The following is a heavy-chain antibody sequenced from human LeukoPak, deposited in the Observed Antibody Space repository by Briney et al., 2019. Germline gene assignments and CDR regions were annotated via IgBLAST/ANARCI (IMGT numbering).Heavy chain of an antibody. CDR3: ARGGSHEWAISYYFDY. CDR2: IYHSGST. J-gene: IGHJ4*02. CDR1: GGSISSSNW. D-gene: IGHD1-26*01. V-gene: IGHV4-4*02. Sequence: PSETLSLTCAVSGGSISSSNWWSWVRQPPGKGLEWIGEIYHSGSTNYNPSLKSRVTISVDKSKNQFSLKLSSVTAADTAVYYCARGGSHEWAISYYFDYWGQGTLVTVSS.